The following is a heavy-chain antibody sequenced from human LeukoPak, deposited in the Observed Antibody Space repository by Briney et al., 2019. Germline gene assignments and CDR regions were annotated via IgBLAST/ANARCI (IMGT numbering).Heavy chain of an antibody. CDR1: GYTFTGYY. CDR3: ARDWGVYGSGSYSYMDV. J-gene: IGHJ6*03. CDR2: INPNSGGT. D-gene: IGHD3-10*01. Sequence: ASVKVSCKASGYTFTGYYMHWVRQAPGQGLEWMGWINPNSGGTNYAQKFQGRVTMTRHTSISTPYMDVSRLRSDDAAIYYCARDWGVYGSGSYSYMDVWGKGTTVTVSS. V-gene: IGHV1-2*02.